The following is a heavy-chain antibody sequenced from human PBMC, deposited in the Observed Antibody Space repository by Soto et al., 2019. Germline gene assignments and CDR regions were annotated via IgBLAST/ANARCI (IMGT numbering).Heavy chain of an antibody. CDR1: GFTFSSYS. Sequence: GGSLRLSCAASGFTFSSYSMNWVRQAPGKGLEWVSSISSSSSYIYYADSVKGRFTISRDNAKNSLYLQMNSLRAEDTAVYYCARDERYCGGDCSVGVYGMDVWGQGTTVTVSS. CDR3: ARDERYCGGDCSVGVYGMDV. CDR2: ISSSSSYI. J-gene: IGHJ6*02. V-gene: IGHV3-21*01. D-gene: IGHD2-21*02.